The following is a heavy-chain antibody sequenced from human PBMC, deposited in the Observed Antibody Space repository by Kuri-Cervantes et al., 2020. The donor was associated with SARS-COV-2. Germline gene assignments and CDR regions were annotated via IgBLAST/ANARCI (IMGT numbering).Heavy chain of an antibody. V-gene: IGHV3-21*01. CDR2: ISSSSSYI. Sequence: ETLSLTCAVYGGSFSGLHWNLIRQSPGKGLEWVSSISSSSSYIYYADSVKGRFTISRDNAKNSLYLQVNSLRAEDTAVYYCARDSFPDSSGYYYPVGAFDIWGQGTMVTVSS. D-gene: IGHD3-22*01. CDR3: ARDSFPDSSGYYYPVGAFDI. CDR1: GGSFSGLH. J-gene: IGHJ3*02.